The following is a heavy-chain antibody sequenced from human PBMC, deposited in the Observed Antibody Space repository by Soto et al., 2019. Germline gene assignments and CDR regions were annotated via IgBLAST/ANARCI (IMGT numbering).Heavy chain of an antibody. CDR1: GYTFTGYY. J-gene: IGHJ6*02. V-gene: IGHV1-2*02. CDR3: ARFPQRRYQLLYDYYYYGMDV. CDR2: INPNSGGT. Sequence: ASVKVYCKASGYTFTGYYMHWVRQAPGQGLEWMGWINPNSGGTNYAQKFQGRVTMTRDTSISTAYMELSRLRSDDAAVYYCARFPQRRYQLLYDYYYYGMDVWGQGTTVTVSS. D-gene: IGHD2-2*02.